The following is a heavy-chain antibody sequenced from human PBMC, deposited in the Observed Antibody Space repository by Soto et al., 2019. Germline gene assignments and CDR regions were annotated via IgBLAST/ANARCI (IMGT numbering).Heavy chain of an antibody. Sequence: SETLSLTCTVSGGSVSSGSYSWSWIRQPPGKGLEWIGYIYYSGSTNYNPSLKSRVTISVDTSTNQFSLKLSSVTAADTAVYYCARGGLPGTRGSNGMDVWGQGTTVTVSS. V-gene: IGHV4-61*01. J-gene: IGHJ6*02. CDR2: IYYSGST. D-gene: IGHD1-7*01. CDR3: ARGGLPGTRGSNGMDV. CDR1: GGSVSSGSYS.